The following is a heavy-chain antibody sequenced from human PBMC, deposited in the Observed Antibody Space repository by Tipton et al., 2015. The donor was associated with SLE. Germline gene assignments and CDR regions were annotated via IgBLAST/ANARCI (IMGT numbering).Heavy chain of an antibody. CDR2: IYTSGST. CDR3: ARDRGYYGEYFDY. J-gene: IGHJ4*02. CDR1: GGSISSGSYY. Sequence: TLSLTCTVSGGSISSGSYYWGWIRQPARKGLEWIGRIYTSGSTNYNPSLKSRVTISVDTSKNQFSLKLSSVTAADTAVYYCARDRGYYGEYFDYWGQGTLVTVSS. D-gene: IGHD3-3*01. V-gene: IGHV4-61*02.